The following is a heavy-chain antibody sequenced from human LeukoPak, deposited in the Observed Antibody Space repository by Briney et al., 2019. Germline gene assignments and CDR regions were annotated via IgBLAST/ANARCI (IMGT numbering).Heavy chain of an antibody. V-gene: IGHV1-46*01. CDR2: INPSGGST. CDR3: ARGEDSGSYRDWFDP. D-gene: IGHD1-26*01. CDR1: GYTFTGYY. Sequence: ASVKVSCKTSGYTFTGYYLHWVRQAPGQGLEWMGIINPSGGSTSYAQKFQGRVTMTRDMSTSAVYMELSSLRSEDTAVYYCARGEDSGSYRDWFDPWGQGTLVTVSS. J-gene: IGHJ5*02.